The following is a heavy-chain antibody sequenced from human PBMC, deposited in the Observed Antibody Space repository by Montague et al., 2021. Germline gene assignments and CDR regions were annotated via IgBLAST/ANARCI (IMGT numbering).Heavy chain of an antibody. Sequence: SETLSLTCNVSGYSITSGYYWGWIRQPPGKGLEWMGSVSHGGRTYYNPSLKSRVTISVDTSNNHFSLKLSSVTAADTAMYYCARERDRYYYMDIWGKGTTITVSS. CDR1: GYSITSGYY. CDR2: VSHGGRT. CDR3: ARERDRYYYMDI. J-gene: IGHJ6*03. V-gene: IGHV4-38-2*02.